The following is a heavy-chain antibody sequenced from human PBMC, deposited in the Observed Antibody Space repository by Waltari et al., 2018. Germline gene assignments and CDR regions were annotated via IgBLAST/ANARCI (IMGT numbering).Heavy chain of an antibody. J-gene: IGHJ4*02. CDR3: ARDRGGGSSSWYVTDTGSIPDYTDFDY. V-gene: IGHV1-2*04. CDR2: INPNSGGT. D-gene: IGHD6-13*01. Sequence: MGWINPNSGGTNYAQKFQGWVTMTRDTSISTAYMELSRLRSDDTAVYYCARDRGGGSSSWYVTDTGSIPDYTDFDYWGQGTLVTVSS.